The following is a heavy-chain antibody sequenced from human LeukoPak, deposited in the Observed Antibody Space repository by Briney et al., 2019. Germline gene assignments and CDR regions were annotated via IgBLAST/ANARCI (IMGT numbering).Heavy chain of an antibody. CDR1: GFTFSSYA. D-gene: IGHD2-15*01. CDR3: ARAYCSGGSCPYWYFDL. CDR2: ISASGGTT. Sequence: PGGSLRLSCAASGFTFSSYAMYWVRQAPGKGLEWVSAISASGGTTYYADSVKGRFTISRDNAKNTLYLQMNSLRAEDAAVYYCARAYCSGGSCPYWYFDLWGRGTLVTVSS. V-gene: IGHV3-23*01. J-gene: IGHJ2*01.